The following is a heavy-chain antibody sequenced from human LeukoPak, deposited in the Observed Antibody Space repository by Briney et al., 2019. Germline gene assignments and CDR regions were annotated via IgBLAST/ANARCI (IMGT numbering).Heavy chain of an antibody. J-gene: IGHJ4*02. D-gene: IGHD2-2*01. CDR1: GGSFSGHY. V-gene: IGHV4-34*01. CDR3: ARTSPYHRRYCSSTSCPQPFDY. Sequence: PSETLSLTCAVYGGSFSGHYWSWIRQPPGKGLEWIGEINHSGSTNYNPSLKSRVTISVDTSKNQFSLKLSSVTAADTAVYYCARTSPYHRRYCSSTSCPQPFDYWGQGTLVTVSS. CDR2: INHSGST.